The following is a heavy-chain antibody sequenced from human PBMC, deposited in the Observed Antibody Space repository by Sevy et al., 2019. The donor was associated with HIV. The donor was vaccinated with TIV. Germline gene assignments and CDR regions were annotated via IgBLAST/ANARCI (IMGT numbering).Heavy chain of an antibody. CDR1: GFTFSSYG. D-gene: IGHD6-13*01. J-gene: IGHJ4*02. Sequence: GGSLRLSCAASGFTFSSYGMHWVRQAPGKGLEWVAVIWYDGSNKYYADSVKGRFTISRDNSKNTLYLQMNSLGAEDTAVYYCARGLAIAAAGTDYFDYWGQGTLVTVSS. V-gene: IGHV3-33*01. CDR3: ARGLAIAAAGTDYFDY. CDR2: IWYDGSNK.